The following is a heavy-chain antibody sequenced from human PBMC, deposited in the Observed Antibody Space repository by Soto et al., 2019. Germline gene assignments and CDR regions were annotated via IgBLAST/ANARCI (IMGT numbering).Heavy chain of an antibody. CDR1: GFTFSSYS. V-gene: IGHV3-21*01. J-gene: IGHJ6*02. D-gene: IGHD2-15*01. CDR2: ISSSSSYI. CDR3: ARVVVVAATRWVYGMDV. Sequence: ESLRLSCAASGFTFSSYSMNWVRQAPGKGLEWVPSISSSSSYIYYADSVKGRFTISRDNAKNSLYLQMNSLRAEDTAVYYCARVVVVAATRWVYGMDVWGQGTTVTVSS.